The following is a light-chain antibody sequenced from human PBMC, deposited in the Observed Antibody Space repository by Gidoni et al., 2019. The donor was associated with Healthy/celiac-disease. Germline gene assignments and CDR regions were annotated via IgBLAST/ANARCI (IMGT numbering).Light chain of an antibody. CDR3: QQRSNWPPIT. CDR2: DAS. Sequence: EIVLTQSPATLSLSPGERATLSCRASQSVSSYLAWYQQKPGQAPRLLIYDASNRATGRPARFSGSGSGTDFTLTISSLEPEDFAVYYCQQRSNWPPITFGQGTRLEIK. J-gene: IGKJ5*01. V-gene: IGKV3-11*01. CDR1: QSVSSY.